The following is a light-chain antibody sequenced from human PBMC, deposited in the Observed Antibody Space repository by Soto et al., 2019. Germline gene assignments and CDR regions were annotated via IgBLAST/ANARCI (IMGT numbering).Light chain of an antibody. CDR3: QSYDSSLYVV. Sequence: QAVVTQPTSVSGAPGQRVTISCTGRSSNIGAGYDVHWYQQLPGTAPKLLIYGNSNRPSGVPDRFSGSKSGTSASLAITGLQAEDEADYYCQSYDSSLYVVFGGGTKVTVL. V-gene: IGLV1-40*01. CDR1: SSNIGAGYD. CDR2: GNS. J-gene: IGLJ2*01.